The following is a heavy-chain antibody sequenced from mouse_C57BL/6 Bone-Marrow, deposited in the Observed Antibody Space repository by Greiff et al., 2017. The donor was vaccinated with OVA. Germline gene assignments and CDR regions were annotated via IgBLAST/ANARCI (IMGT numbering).Heavy chain of an antibody. J-gene: IGHJ1*03. V-gene: IGHV3-3*01. CDR3: AREDDYAGDWCFGV. CDR1: GFSINSDCY. Sequence: VQLQQSGPSLVRPSQTLSLTCTVTGFSINSDCYWIWIRQIPGNKLEYIGYTFYSGITYYNPSLESRTYITRNTSKNQFSLKLSSVTTEDTATYYCAREDDYAGDWCFGVWGTGTTVNVSS. CDR2: TFYSGIT. D-gene: IGHD2-4*01.